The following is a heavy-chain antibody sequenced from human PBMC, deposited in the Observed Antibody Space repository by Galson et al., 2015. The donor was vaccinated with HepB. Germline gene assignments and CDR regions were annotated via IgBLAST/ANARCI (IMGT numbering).Heavy chain of an antibody. J-gene: IGHJ3*02. CDR2: INPNSGGT. CDR1: GYTFTGYY. D-gene: IGHD6-13*01. CDR3: ARVSSAYSSSLDDAFDI. Sequence: SVKVSCKASGYTFTGYYMHWVRQASGQGLEWMGWINPNSGGTNYAQKFQGRVTMTRDTSISTAYMELSRLRSDDTAVYYCARVSSAYSSSLDDAFDIWGQGTMVTVSS. V-gene: IGHV1-2*02.